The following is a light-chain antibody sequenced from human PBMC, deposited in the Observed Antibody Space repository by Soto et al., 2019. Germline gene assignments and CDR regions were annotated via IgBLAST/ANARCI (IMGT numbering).Light chain of an antibody. J-gene: IGKJ4*01. CDR2: AAS. V-gene: IGKV1-9*01. CDR1: QDIRDY. CDR3: QQLNSYPLT. Sequence: DIQLTQSPSFLSASVGDRVTITCRASQDIRDYLAWYQQRPGKAPKLLIYAASTLQSGVPPRFSGSGSGTEFTLTISSLQPEDFATYSCQQLNSYPLTFGGGTKVDIK.